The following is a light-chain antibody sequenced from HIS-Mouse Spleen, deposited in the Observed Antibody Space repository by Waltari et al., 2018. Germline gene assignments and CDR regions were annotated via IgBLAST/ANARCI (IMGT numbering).Light chain of an antibody. J-gene: IGKJ3*01. CDR3: QQYYSTPFT. CDR2: WAS. CDR1: QSVLYSPNNKNY. Sequence: DIVMTQSPDSLAVPRGERATINCKSSQSVLYSPNNKNYLAWYQQKPGQPPKLLIYWASTRESGVPDRFSGSGSGTDFTLTISSLQAEDVAVYYCQQYYSTPFTFGPGTKVDIK. V-gene: IGKV4-1*01.